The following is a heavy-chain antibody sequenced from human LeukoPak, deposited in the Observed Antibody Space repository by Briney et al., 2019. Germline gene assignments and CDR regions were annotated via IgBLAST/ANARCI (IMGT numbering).Heavy chain of an antibody. V-gene: IGHV4-59*01. CDR1: GGSTSSYD. CDR2: IYYSGST. J-gene: IGHJ4*02. Sequence: SETLSLTCTVSGGSTSSYDWSWIRQPPGKGLEWIGYIYYSGSTNYNPSLKSRVTISADTSKNQFSLKLSSVTAADTAVYYCARGHTYCSGGSCYSYPPDYWGQGTLVTVSS. CDR3: ARGHTYCSGGSCYSYPPDY. D-gene: IGHD2-15*01.